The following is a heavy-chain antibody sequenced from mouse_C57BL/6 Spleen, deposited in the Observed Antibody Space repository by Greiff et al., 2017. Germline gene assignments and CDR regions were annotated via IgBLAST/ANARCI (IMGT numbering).Heavy chain of an antibody. CDR2: IYPGSGST. CDR1: GYTFTSYW. Sequence: QVQLQQPGAELAKPGASVKMSCKASGYTFTSYWITWVKQRPGQGLEWIGDIYPGSGSTNYNEKFKSKATLTVDTSSSTAYMQLSSLTSEDSAVYYCARPSSGYAMDYWGQGTSVTVSS. CDR3: ARPSSGYAMDY. J-gene: IGHJ4*01. D-gene: IGHD1-1*01. V-gene: IGHV1-55*01.